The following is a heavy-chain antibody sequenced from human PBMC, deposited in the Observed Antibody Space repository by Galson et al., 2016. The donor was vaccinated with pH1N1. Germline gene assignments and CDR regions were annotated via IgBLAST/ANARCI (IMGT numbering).Heavy chain of an antibody. V-gene: IGHV3-30*04. Sequence: SLRLSCAASGFPFSSYAMHWVRQAPGKGLAWVAVVSYDGKNKYLADSVKGRFTISRDDSKNTVYLQMNSLGPDDTAVYYCARVFEEYFLCGMDVWGQGTTVTVSS. CDR3: ARVFEEYFLCGMDV. CDR1: GFPFSSYA. D-gene: IGHD2/OR15-2a*01. CDR2: VSYDGKNK. J-gene: IGHJ6*02.